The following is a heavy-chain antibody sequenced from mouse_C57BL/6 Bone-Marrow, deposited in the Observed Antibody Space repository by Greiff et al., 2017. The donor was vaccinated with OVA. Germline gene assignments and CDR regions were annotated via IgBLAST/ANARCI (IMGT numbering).Heavy chain of an antibody. D-gene: IGHD1-1*01. CDR2: IDPETGGT. J-gene: IGHJ4*01. CDR3: ARRYYYGSSYDYYAMDY. CDR1: GYTFTDYE. V-gene: IGHV1-15*01. Sequence: VQLQQSGAELVRPGASVTLSCKASGYTFTDYEMHWVKQTPVHGLEWIGAIDPETGGTAYNQKFKDKATLTADKSSSTAYMQLSSLTYEDSAVYYCARRYYYGSSYDYYAMDYWGQGTSVTVSS.